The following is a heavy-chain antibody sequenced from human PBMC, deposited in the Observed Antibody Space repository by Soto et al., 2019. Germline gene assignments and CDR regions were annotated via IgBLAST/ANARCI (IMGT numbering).Heavy chain of an antibody. CDR2: IYYSGST. Sequence: PSETLSLTCTVSGGSISSYYWSWIRQPPGKGLEWIGYIYYSGSTNYNPSLKSRVTISVDTSKNQFSLKLSSVTAADTAVYYCARHNDIFTRDPFDPWGQGTLVTVSS. V-gene: IGHV4-59*08. CDR3: ARHNDIFTRDPFDP. D-gene: IGHD3-9*01. J-gene: IGHJ5*02. CDR1: GGSISSYY.